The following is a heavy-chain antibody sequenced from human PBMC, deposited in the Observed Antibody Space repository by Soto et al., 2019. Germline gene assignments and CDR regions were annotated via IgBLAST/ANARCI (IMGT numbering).Heavy chain of an antibody. V-gene: IGHV3-30*03. Sequence: QVQLVESGGGVVQPGRSLRLSCAASGFTFSSYGMHWVRQAPGKGLEWVAVISYDENKKYYADSVKGRFTIYRDNSKKAVYLQMNSLRGADTAAYYCAEGALPELIRTPVPYWGQGTLVIVSS. CDR2: ISYDENKK. J-gene: IGHJ4*02. D-gene: IGHD3-10*01. CDR3: AEGALPELIRTPVPY. CDR1: GFTFSSYG.